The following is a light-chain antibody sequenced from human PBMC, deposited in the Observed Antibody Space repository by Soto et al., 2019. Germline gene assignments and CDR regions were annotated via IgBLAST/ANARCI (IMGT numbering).Light chain of an antibody. CDR2: DAS. V-gene: IGKV3-11*01. J-gene: IGKJ2*01. CDR3: QQRSKWPPSYT. Sequence: EIVLTQSPATLSLSPGERAILSCRAGQSVSSSLAWYQQKPGQAPRLLIYDASNRATGIPARFSGSGSGADVTLTISSLEPEDFAVDYCQQRSKWPPSYTFCQGTKLEI. CDR1: QSVSSS.